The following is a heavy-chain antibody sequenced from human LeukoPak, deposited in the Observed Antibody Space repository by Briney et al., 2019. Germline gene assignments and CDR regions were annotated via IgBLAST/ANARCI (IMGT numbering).Heavy chain of an antibody. CDR3: AGIGYCSGGSCYGGQVRFDP. Sequence: ASVKVSCKASGGTFSSYAISWVRQAPGQGLEWMGGIIPFFGTANYAQKFQGRVTITTDESTSTAYMELSSLRSEDTAVYYCAGIGYCSGGSCYGGQVRFDPWGQGTLVTVSS. CDR2: IIPFFGTA. D-gene: IGHD2-15*01. V-gene: IGHV1-69*05. J-gene: IGHJ5*02. CDR1: GGTFSSYA.